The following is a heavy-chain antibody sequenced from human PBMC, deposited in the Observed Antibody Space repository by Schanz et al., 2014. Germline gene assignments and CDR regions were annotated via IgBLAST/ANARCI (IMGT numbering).Heavy chain of an antibody. CDR3: ATERVGFSNSLDP. CDR1: GYTFTSYY. Sequence: QVQLVQSGVEVKKPGASVKVSCKASGYTFTSYYMYWVRQAPGQGLEWMGVINPSGGSTIYAQKFQGRVTMTRDTSTSTVYMDLSSLSFGDTAVYYCATERVGFSNSLDPWGQGTLVTVSS. CDR2: INPSGGST. D-gene: IGHD6-13*01. V-gene: IGHV1-46*01. J-gene: IGHJ5*02.